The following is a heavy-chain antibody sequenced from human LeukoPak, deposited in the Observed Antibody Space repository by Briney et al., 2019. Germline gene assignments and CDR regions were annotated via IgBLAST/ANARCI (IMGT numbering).Heavy chain of an antibody. D-gene: IGHD4-23*01. Sequence: GGSLRLPCAASGFTFSSYGMHWVGQAPGKGLEWVAVILSDGSKEFYTDSVKGRFTISRDNSKNTLYLQMNSLRAEDTAVYYCARMGSTVGPLWGQGTLVTVSS. V-gene: IGHV3-33*01. CDR3: ARMGSTVGPL. CDR1: GFTFSSYG. CDR2: ILSDGSKE. J-gene: IGHJ4*02.